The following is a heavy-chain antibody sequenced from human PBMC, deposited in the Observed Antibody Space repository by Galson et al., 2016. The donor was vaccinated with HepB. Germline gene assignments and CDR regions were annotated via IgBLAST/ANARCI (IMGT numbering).Heavy chain of an antibody. V-gene: IGHV4-59*08. CDR1: GGSISSYY. CDR3: ARLYRPGTDAFDI. CDR2: IIYSGGA. D-gene: IGHD4-11*01. J-gene: IGHJ3*02. Sequence: SETLSLTCTVSGGSISSYYWSWIRQPPGKGLECIGYIIYSGGANYNPSLKSRVTISVDTSKNQFSLKLSSVTAADTAVYYCARLYRPGTDAFDIWGQGTLVTVSS.